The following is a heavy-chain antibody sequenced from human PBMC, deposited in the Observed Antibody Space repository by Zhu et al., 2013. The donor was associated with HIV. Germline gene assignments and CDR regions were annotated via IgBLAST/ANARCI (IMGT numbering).Heavy chain of an antibody. Sequence: QVQLVQSGAEVKKPGSSVKVSCKASGGTFSSYAISWVRQAPGQGLEWMGGIIPIFGTANYAQKFQGRVTITADESTSTAYMELSSLRSEDTAVYYCASTRYNYYDSSGYYGLGYYGMDVWGQGTTVTVSS. J-gene: IGHJ6*02. CDR2: IIPIFGTA. V-gene: IGHV1-69*01. CDR1: GGTFSSYA. CDR3: ASTRYNYYDSSGYYGLGYYGMDV. D-gene: IGHD3-22*01.